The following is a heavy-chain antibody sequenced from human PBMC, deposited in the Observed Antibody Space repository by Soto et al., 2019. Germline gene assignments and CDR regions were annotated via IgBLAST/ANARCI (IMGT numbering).Heavy chain of an antibody. CDR3: ARAHSSGWYPFDY. CDR1: GYTFTGHY. V-gene: IGHV1-2*04. CDR2: INPNSGGT. D-gene: IGHD6-19*01. Sequence: QVQLVQSGAEVKKPGASVKVSGKASGYTFTGHYIHWVRQAPGQGLEWMGWINPNSGGTNYAQKFQGWVTMTRDTSITTAYMELSRLKSDDTAVYYCARAHSSGWYPFDYWGQGTLVTVSS. J-gene: IGHJ4*02.